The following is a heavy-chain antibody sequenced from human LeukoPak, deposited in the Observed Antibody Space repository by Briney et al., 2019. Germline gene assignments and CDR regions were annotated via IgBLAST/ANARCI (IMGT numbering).Heavy chain of an antibody. J-gene: IGHJ6*03. CDR1: GGSTSSSSYY. CDR2: IYYSGST. CDR3: ARLARSRIYYMDV. V-gene: IGHV4-39*01. Sequence: SETLSLTCTVSGGSTSSSSYYWGWIRQPPGKGLEWIGSIYYSGSTYYNPSLKSRVTISVDTSKNQFSLKLSSVTAADTAVYYCARLARSRIYYMDVWGKGTTVTISS. D-gene: IGHD2-21*01.